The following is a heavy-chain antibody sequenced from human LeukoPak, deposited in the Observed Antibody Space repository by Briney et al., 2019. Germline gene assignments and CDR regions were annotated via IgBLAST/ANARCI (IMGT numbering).Heavy chain of an antibody. CDR3: VRDGNRGYDMDV. D-gene: IGHD3-10*01. Sequence: EGSLRLSCATSGFTLRYYQMNWVRQAPGKGLEWVSYINVVNGAIYYADSVKGRFTISGDIATNSVYLQMNSLRAEDTALYYCVRDGNRGYDMDVWGQGTAVTVSS. V-gene: IGHV3-48*01. J-gene: IGHJ6*02. CDR1: GFTLRYYQ. CDR2: INVVNGAI.